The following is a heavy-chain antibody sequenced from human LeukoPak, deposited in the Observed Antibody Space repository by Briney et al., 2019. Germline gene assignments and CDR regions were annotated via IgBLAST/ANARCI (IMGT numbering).Heavy chain of an antibody. D-gene: IGHD3-10*01. J-gene: IGHJ4*02. Sequence: SETLSLTCAVYGGSFSGYYWSWIRQPPGKGLEWIGEINHSGSTNYNPSLKSRVTISVDTSKNQFSLKLTSVTAADTAIYYCARYYYGSGNFRIFDYWGQGSRVTVSS. V-gene: IGHV4-34*01. CDR2: INHSGST. CDR1: GGSFSGYY. CDR3: ARYYYGSGNFRIFDY.